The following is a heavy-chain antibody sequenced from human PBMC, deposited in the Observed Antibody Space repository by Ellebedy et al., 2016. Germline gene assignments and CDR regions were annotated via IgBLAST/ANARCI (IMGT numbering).Heavy chain of an antibody. CDR3: ARDGEGYCSSTSCPLDY. D-gene: IGHD2-2*01. Sequence: SVKVSXKASGGTFSSYAISWVRQAPGQGLEWMGGIIPIFGTANYAQKFQGRVTMTRNTSISTAYMELSSLRSEDTAVYYCARDGEGYCSSTSCPLDYWGQGTLVTVSS. V-gene: IGHV1-69*05. CDR2: IIPIFGTA. CDR1: GGTFSSYA. J-gene: IGHJ4*02.